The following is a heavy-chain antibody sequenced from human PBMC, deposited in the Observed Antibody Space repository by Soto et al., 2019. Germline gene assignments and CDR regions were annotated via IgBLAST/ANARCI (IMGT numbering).Heavy chain of an antibody. V-gene: IGHV1-18*01. J-gene: IGHJ6*02. CDR2: ISAYNGNT. Sequence: GASVEVSCKASGYTFTSYGISWVRQAPGQGLEWMGWISAYNGNTNYAQKLQGRVTMTTDTSTSTAYMELRSLRSDDTAVYYCARDPPSNRRRWGMDGWGQGTTVIVSS. CDR1: GYTFTSYG. D-gene: IGHD6-13*01. CDR3: ARDPPSNRRRWGMDG.